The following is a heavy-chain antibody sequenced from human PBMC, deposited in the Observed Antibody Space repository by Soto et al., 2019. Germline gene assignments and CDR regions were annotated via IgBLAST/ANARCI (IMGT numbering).Heavy chain of an antibody. J-gene: IGHJ4*02. V-gene: IGHV3-23*01. Sequence: GGSLRLSCVASQFTSTTYAMNWVRQAPGEGLEWVSTLTSRGGATYYAESVMGRFTISRDISKNTLFLHMNSLRAEDTAIYYCATASITMIRGITVFDNWGQGTLVTVSS. CDR2: LTSRGGAT. D-gene: IGHD3-10*01. CDR1: QFTSTTYA. CDR3: ATASITMIRGITVFDN.